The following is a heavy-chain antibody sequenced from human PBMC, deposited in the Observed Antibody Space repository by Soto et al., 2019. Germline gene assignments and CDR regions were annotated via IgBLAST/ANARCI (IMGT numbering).Heavy chain of an antibody. J-gene: IGHJ4*02. Sequence: EVQLVESGGGLVQPGRSLRLSCAASGFTFDDYAMHWVRQAPGKGLEWVSGISWNSGSIGYADSVKGRFTISRDNAKNSLYLQMNSLRAEDTALYYCAKDLDSCYGDGRYFDYRGQGTLVTVSS. CDR3: AKDLDSCYGDGRYFDY. CDR2: ISWNSGSI. V-gene: IGHV3-9*01. D-gene: IGHD5-12*01. CDR1: GFTFDDYA.